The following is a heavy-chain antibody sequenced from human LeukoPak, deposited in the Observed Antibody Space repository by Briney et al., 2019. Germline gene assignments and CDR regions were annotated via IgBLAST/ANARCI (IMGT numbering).Heavy chain of an antibody. Sequence: PGGSLRLSCAASGFTFSSYAMSWVRQAPGKGLEWVSAISGSGGSTYYADSVKGRFTISRDNSKNTLYLQMNSLRAEDTAVYYCASPRGKDYDFWSGCWTQFDEYFQHWGQGTLVTVSS. CDR1: GFTFSSYA. J-gene: IGHJ1*01. CDR2: ISGSGGST. CDR3: ASPRGKDYDFWSGCWTQFDEYFQH. D-gene: IGHD3-3*01. V-gene: IGHV3-23*01.